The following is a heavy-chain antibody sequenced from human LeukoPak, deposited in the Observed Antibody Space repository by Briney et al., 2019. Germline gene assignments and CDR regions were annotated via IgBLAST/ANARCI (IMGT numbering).Heavy chain of an antibody. J-gene: IGHJ5*02. Sequence: GGSLRLSCAASGFTFSSYAMSWVRQAPGKGLEWVSAISGSGGSTYHADSVKGRFTISRDNSKNTLYLQMNSLRAEDTAVYYCAKDSSGGYDFNPWGQGTLVTVSS. V-gene: IGHV3-23*01. CDR2: ISGSGGST. CDR1: GFTFSSYA. D-gene: IGHD5-12*01. CDR3: AKDSSGGYDFNP.